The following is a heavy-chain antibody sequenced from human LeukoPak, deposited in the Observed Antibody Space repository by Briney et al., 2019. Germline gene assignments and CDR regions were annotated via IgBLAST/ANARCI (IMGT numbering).Heavy chain of an antibody. CDR2: ISSSSSYI. Sequence: GALRLSCAASGFTFSSYSMNWVRQAPGKGLEWVSSISSSSSYIYYADSVKGRFTISRDNAKNSLYLQMNSLRAEDTAVYYCAKGYSGYDPFDYWGQGTLVTVSS. D-gene: IGHD5-12*01. CDR1: GFTFSSYS. J-gene: IGHJ4*02. CDR3: AKGYSGYDPFDY. V-gene: IGHV3-21*04.